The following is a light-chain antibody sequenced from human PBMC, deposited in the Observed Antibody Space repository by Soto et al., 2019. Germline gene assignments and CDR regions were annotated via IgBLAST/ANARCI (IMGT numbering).Light chain of an antibody. CDR2: TNN. Sequence: QTVVTQPPSASGTPGQKVTISCSGSSSNIGTHTVHWYQQLPETAPKLLIYTNNQRPSGVPDRISGSKSGTSASLEISGLQSEDEADYYCATWDDSRNGVLFGGGTKLTVL. J-gene: IGLJ2*01. CDR3: ATWDDSRNGVL. V-gene: IGLV1-44*01. CDR1: SSNIGTHT.